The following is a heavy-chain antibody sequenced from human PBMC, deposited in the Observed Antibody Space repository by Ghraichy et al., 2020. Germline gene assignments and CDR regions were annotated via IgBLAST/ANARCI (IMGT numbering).Heavy chain of an antibody. CDR3: ATSRRTDFDP. Sequence: ASVKVSCKSSGYTFTSYDINWVRQAAGQGLEWMGWINPNSGNTGYAQKFQGRATITRDTSISTAYMELSSLRSEDTAVYYCATSRRTDFDPWGQGTLVVVSS. CDR2: INPNSGNT. D-gene: IGHD3/OR15-3a*01. CDR1: GYTFTSYD. J-gene: IGHJ5*02. V-gene: IGHV1-8*03.